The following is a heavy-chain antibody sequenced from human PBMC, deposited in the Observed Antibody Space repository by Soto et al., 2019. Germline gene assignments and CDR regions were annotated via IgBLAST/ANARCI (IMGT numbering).Heavy chain of an antibody. D-gene: IGHD1-26*01. CDR2: IDPSDSYT. Sequence: PGESLKISCKGAGYSFTSYWISWVRQMPGKGLEWMGRIDPSDSYTNYSPSFQGHVTISADKSISTAYLQWSSLKASDTAMYYCARPSYFASNWFDPWGQGALVTVSS. J-gene: IGHJ5*02. V-gene: IGHV5-10-1*01. CDR1: GYSFTSYW. CDR3: ARPSYFASNWFDP.